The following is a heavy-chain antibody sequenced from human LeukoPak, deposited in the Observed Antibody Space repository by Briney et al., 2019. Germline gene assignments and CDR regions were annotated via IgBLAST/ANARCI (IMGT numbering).Heavy chain of an antibody. CDR2: INPNSGGT. CDR1: GYTFTGYY. Sequence: ASVKVSCKASGYTFTGYYMHWVRQAPGQGLEWMGWINPNSGGTNYAQKFQGRVTMTRDTSISTAYMELSRLRSDDTAVYYCAGSIPRPPYYYGSGGWFDPWGQGTLVTVSS. J-gene: IGHJ5*02. D-gene: IGHD3-10*01. V-gene: IGHV1-2*02. CDR3: AGSIPRPPYYYGSGGWFDP.